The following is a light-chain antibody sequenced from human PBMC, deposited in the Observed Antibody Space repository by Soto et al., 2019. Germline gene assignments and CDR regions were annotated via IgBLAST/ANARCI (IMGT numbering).Light chain of an antibody. CDR1: QSVSSN. CDR2: EAS. CDR3: QQYNNWPPWT. J-gene: IGKJ1*01. V-gene: IGKV3-15*01. Sequence: EMGMTQAPDTLSVSPGERATLSCRASQSVSSNLAWYQQKPRQAPRLVIYEASTRATGIPDRFSGSGSETEFTLTISSLQSEDYSIYYCQQYNNWPPWTFCQGTKVDIK.